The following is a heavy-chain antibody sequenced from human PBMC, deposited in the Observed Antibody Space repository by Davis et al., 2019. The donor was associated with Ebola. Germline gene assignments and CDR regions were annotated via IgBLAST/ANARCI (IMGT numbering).Heavy chain of an antibody. V-gene: IGHV4-59*01. D-gene: IGHD2-15*01. CDR1: GGSISSYY. J-gene: IGHJ4*02. CDR2: IYYSGST. Sequence: SETLSLTCTVSGGSISSYYWSWIRQPPGKGLEWIGYIYYSGSTNYNPSLKSRVTISVDTSKNQFSLKLSSVTAADTAVYYCARKGIATDFDYWGQGTLVTVSS. CDR3: ARKGIATDFDY.